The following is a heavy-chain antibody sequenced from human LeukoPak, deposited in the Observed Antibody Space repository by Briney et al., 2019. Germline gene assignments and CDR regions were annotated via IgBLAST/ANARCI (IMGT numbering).Heavy chain of an antibody. CDR1: RYTFTSYD. Sequence: ASVKVSCKASRYTFTSYDINWVREAAGQGLEWMGWMNPNTGRTGFAQKFQGRLTMTRDTSISTAYMELSSLRSEDMAVYYCARLSQTPDYYSNGGYYYLGYWGQGTLVTVSS. V-gene: IGHV1-8*01. J-gene: IGHJ4*02. D-gene: IGHD3-22*01. CDR2: MNPNTGRT. CDR3: ARLSQTPDYYSNGGYYYLGY.